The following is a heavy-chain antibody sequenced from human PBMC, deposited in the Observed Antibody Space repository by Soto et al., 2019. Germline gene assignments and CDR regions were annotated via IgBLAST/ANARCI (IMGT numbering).Heavy chain of an antibody. CDR2: ISDGGLT. CDR1: GGSMNNYY. CDR3: AGYCSSSTCPEDHYFGLEV. D-gene: IGHD2-2*01. V-gene: IGHV4-59*01. J-gene: IGHJ6*02. Sequence: SETLSLTCSVSGGSMNNYYWTWIRQSPGKGLEWIGYISDGGLTNYNPSLKSRVTISVDTSKKQVSLKLSSVSAADTAIYFCAGYCSSSTCPEDHYFGLEVWGPGTTVTVSS.